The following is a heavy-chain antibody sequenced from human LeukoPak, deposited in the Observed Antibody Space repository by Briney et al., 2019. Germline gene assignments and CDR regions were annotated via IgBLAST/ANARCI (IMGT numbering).Heavy chain of an antibody. V-gene: IGHV3-33*01. CDR2: IWYDGSKK. CDR1: GFTFSSYR. D-gene: IGHD3-10*01. J-gene: IGHJ4*02. Sequence: PGGSLRLSCAASGFTFSSYRMHWVGQDPGKGLEWVALIWYDGSKKYYADSVKGRFNIPRDDPNHPLHLQVNSLRVEDTPEKYCATDGGAYGSGTSFYDNWGQGSLVTVSA. CDR3: ATDGGAYGSGTSFYDN.